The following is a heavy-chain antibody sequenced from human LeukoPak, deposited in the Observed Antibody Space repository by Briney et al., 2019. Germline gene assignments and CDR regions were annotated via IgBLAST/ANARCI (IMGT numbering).Heavy chain of an antibody. CDR3: AKTTSGYFYDAFDI. D-gene: IGHD3-22*01. CDR1: GFTFDDYT. Sequence: QPGRSLRLSCAASGFTFDDYTMHWVRQAPGKGLEWVSVISWNSGSIAYADSVKGRFTISRDNAKNSLYLQMNSLRAEDLALYYCAKTTSGYFYDAFDIWGQGTMVTVSS. J-gene: IGHJ3*02. CDR2: ISWNSGSI. V-gene: IGHV3-9*03.